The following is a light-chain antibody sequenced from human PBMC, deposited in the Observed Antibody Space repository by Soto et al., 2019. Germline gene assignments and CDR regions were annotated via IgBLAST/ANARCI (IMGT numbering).Light chain of an antibody. CDR2: AAS. CDR3: QQSYLTPYT. J-gene: IGKJ2*01. Sequence: DIQMTQSPSSLSASVGDRVTITCRASQSTSNYVNWYQQKPGKAPKLLIYAASSLQSGVPSRFSGSGAGTDDFSLTFINLHPEDFATYYCQQSYLTPYTFGQGTKLQIK. V-gene: IGKV1-39*01. CDR1: QSTSNY.